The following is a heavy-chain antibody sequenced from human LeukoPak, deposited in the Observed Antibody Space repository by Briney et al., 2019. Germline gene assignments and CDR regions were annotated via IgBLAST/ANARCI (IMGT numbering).Heavy chain of an antibody. CDR1: GFTFSSYG. D-gene: IGHD2-21*02. Sequence: PGRSLRLSCAASGFTFSSYGMHWVRQAPGKGLEWVAVIWYDGSNKYYADSVKGRFTTSRDNSKNTLYLQMNSLRAEDTAVYYCARADCGGDCYPGGLDVWGQGTTVTVSS. J-gene: IGHJ6*02. CDR3: ARADCGGDCYPGGLDV. CDR2: IWYDGSNK. V-gene: IGHV3-33*01.